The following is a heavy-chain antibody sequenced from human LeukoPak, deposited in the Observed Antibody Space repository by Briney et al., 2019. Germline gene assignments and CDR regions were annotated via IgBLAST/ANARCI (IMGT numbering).Heavy chain of an antibody. D-gene: IGHD1-26*01. CDR2: ISGSGGST. CDR1: GFTFSSYA. CDR3: AKDIVGVTSWPEAFDI. Sequence: GGSLRLSCAASGFTFSSYAMSWVRQAPGKGLEWVSAISGSGGSTYYADSVKGRFTISRDNSKNTLYLQMNSLRAEDTAVYYCAKDIVGVTSWPEAFDIWGQGTMVTVSS. V-gene: IGHV3-23*01. J-gene: IGHJ3*02.